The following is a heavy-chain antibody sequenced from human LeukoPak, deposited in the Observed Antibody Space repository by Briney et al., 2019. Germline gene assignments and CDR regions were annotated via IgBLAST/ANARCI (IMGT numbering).Heavy chain of an antibody. D-gene: IGHD1-1*01. CDR2: ISGSGGST. CDR1: GFTFSSHA. J-gene: IGHJ4*02. V-gene: IGHV3-23*01. Sequence: GGSLRLSCAASGFTFSSHAMSWVRQAPGKGLEWVSAISGSGGSTYYADSVKGRFTISRDNSKNTLYLQMNSLRAEDTAVYYCVLYETGSRSFRDFRGQGTLVTVSS. CDR3: VLYETGSRSFRDF.